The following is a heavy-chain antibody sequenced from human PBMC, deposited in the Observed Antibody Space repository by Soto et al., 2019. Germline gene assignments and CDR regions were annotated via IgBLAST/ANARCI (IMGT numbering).Heavy chain of an antibody. V-gene: IGHV4-30-4*01. J-gene: IGHJ6*02. CDR2: IYYSGST. CDR1: GGSISSGDYY. Sequence: SETLSLTCTVSGGSISSGDYYWSWIRQPPGKGLEWIGYIYYSGSTYYNPSLKSRVTISVDTSKNQFSLKLSSVTAADTAVYYCARDPPYYDILTGYIHYGMDVWGQGTTVTSP. D-gene: IGHD3-9*01. CDR3: ARDPPYYDILTGYIHYGMDV.